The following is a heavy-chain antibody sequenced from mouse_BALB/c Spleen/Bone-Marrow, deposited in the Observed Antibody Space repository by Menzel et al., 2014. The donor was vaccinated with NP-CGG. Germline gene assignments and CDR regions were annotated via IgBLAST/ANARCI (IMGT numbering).Heavy chain of an antibody. CDR3: ARSGDSSGCGFAY. V-gene: IGHV1S56*01. CDR1: GYSFTSYD. D-gene: IGHD3-2*01. Sequence: VQLVESGPELVKPGALVKISCKASGYSFTSYDINWVKQRPGQGLEWIGWIYPGDGSTKYNEKFKGKATMTADTSSSIAYMHIISLSAENSAVYVCARSGDSSGCGFAYWGQGTLVTVSA. J-gene: IGHJ3*01. CDR2: IYPGDGST.